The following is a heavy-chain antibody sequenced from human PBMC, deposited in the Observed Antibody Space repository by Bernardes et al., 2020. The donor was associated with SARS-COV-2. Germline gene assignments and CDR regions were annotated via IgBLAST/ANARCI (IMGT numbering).Heavy chain of an antibody. CDR3: ARGNSFGLYYYYYGMDV. Sequence: GGSLRLSCAASGFTFSSYDMHWVRQATGKGLEWVSAIGTAGDTYYPGSVKGRFTISRENAKNSLYLQMNSLRAGDTAVYYCARGNSFGLYYYYYGMDVWGQGTTVTVSS. CDR1: GFTFSSYD. V-gene: IGHV3-13*01. CDR2: IGTAGDT. J-gene: IGHJ6*02. D-gene: IGHD5-18*01.